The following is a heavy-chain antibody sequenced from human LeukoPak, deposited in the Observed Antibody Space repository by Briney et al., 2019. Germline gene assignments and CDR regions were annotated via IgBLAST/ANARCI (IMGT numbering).Heavy chain of an antibody. D-gene: IGHD3-3*01. CDR3: AILRFLEVYYYGMDV. V-gene: IGHV3-9*01. J-gene: IGHJ6*02. CDR2: ISWNSGSI. CDR1: GFTFDDYA. Sequence: GGSLRLSCAASGFTFDDYAMHWVRQAPGKGLEWVSGISWNSGSIGYADSVKGRFTISRDNAKNSLYLQMNSLRAEDTAVYYCAILRFLEVYYYGMDVWGQGTTVTVSS.